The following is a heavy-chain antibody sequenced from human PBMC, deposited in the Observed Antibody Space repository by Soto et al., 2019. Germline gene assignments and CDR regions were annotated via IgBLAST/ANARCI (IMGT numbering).Heavy chain of an antibody. CDR3: ARGNNDYDFWSGSPRHYYGMDV. CDR2: IYYSGST. D-gene: IGHD3-3*01. J-gene: IGHJ6*02. Sequence: PSETLSLTCTVSGGSISSHYWSWIRQPPGKGLEWIGYIYYSGSTNYNPSLKSRVTISVDTSKNQFSLKLSSVTAADTAVYYCARGNNDYDFWSGSPRHYYGMDVWGQGTTVTVS. CDR1: GGSISSHY. V-gene: IGHV4-59*11.